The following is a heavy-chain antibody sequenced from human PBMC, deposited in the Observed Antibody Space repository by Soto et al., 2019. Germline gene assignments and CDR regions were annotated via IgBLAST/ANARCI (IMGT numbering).Heavy chain of an antibody. Sequence: PSEPLALTCTVSGGSISSGDYYWSRIRQPPGKGLEWIGYIYYSGSTYYNPSLKSRVTISVDTSKNQFSLKLSSVTAADTAVYYCARAQYYYDSSGYYSTGWFDPWGQGTLVTVSS. J-gene: IGHJ5*02. CDR1: GGSISSGDYY. D-gene: IGHD3-22*01. CDR2: IYYSGST. CDR3: ARAQYYYDSSGYYSTGWFDP. V-gene: IGHV4-30-4*01.